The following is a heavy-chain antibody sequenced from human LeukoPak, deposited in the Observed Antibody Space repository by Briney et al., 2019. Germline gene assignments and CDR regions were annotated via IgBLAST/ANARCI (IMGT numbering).Heavy chain of an antibody. D-gene: IGHD3-22*01. CDR3: ARGNYYDSSGYYYVFDY. Sequence: GGSLRLSCAASGFTFSSYSMNWVRQAPGKGLEWVSYISSSSDIIYYADSVKGRFTISRDNAKNSLYLQVNSLRAGDTAVYYCARGNYYDSSGYYYVFDYWGQGTLVTVSS. CDR2: ISSSSDII. J-gene: IGHJ4*02. CDR1: GFTFSSYS. V-gene: IGHV3-48*04.